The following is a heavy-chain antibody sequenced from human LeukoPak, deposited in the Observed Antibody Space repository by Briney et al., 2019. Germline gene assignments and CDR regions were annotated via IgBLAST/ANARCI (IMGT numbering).Heavy chain of an antibody. CDR2: MSPNSGDT. CDR3: VRTPPNWGFDY. CDR1: GYTFTTHD. Sequence: ASVKVSCKASGYTFTTHDINWVRQATGQELEWLGWMSPNSGDTGYAQKFQGRVTMTSDSSISTAYMELSSLRSEDTAIYYCVRTPPNWGFDYWGQGTLVTVSS. V-gene: IGHV1-8*01. D-gene: IGHD7-27*01. J-gene: IGHJ4*02.